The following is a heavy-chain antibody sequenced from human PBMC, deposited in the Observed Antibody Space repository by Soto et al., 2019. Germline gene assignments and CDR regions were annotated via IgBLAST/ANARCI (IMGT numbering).Heavy chain of an antibody. CDR2: INAGNGNT. D-gene: IGHD3-10*02. Sequence: GASVKVSCKASGYTFTSYAMHWVRQAHGQRLEWMGWINAGNGNTKYSQKFQGRVTITRDTSASTAYMELSSLRSEDTAVYYCVRVHHPTTNYYVHPWGQGTLVTVSS. V-gene: IGHV1-3*01. CDR3: VRVHHPTTNYYVHP. J-gene: IGHJ5*02. CDR1: GYTFTSYA.